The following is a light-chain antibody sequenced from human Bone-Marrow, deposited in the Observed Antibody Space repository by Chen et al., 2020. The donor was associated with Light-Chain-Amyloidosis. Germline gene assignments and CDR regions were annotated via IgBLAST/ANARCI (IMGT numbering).Light chain of an antibody. J-gene: IGLJ2*01. Sequence: SYELPQTPSVSASPGQTARITCSGDDLPTKYAYWYQQKPGQAPVLVIHRDTKRPSGISERFSGSSSGTTATLTISGVQAEDEADYHCQSADSSSTNEVIFGGGTKLTVL. V-gene: IGLV3-25*03. CDR1: DLPTKY. CDR2: RDT. CDR3: QSADSSSTNEVI.